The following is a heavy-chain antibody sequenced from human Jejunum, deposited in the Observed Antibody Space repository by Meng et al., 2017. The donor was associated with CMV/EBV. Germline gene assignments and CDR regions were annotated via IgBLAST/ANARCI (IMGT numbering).Heavy chain of an antibody. D-gene: IGHD3-10*01. CDR1: TFRAYA. J-gene: IGHJ5*02. V-gene: IGHV1-69*04. CDR2: VVPALGRT. CDR3: TKDSTVGTSGSRLNRFDP. Sequence: TFRAYAFNWVRPAPGLGLEWVGKVVPALGRTTYAQKFQGRVTITVDKSTNTIYMEMTGLRYQDTATYFCTKDSTVGTSGSRLNRFDPWGQGTLVTVSS.